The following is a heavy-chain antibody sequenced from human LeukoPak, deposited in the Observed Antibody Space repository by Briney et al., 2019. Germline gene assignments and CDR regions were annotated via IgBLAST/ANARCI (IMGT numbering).Heavy chain of an antibody. CDR2: IWYDGSNK. CDR3: AREGYDFWSGYYIGYYYMDV. CDR1: GCTFSSYG. V-gene: IGHV3-33*01. Sequence: GGSLRLSCAASGCTFSSYGMHWVRQAPGKGLEWVAVIWYDGSNKYYADSVKGRFTISRDNSKNTLYLQMNSLRAEDTAVYYCAREGYDFWSGYYIGYYYMDVWGKGTTVTVSS. J-gene: IGHJ6*03. D-gene: IGHD3-3*01.